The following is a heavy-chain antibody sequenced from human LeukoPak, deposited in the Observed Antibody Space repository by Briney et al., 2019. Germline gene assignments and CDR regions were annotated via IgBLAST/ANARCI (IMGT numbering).Heavy chain of an antibody. V-gene: IGHV4-30-2*01. D-gene: IGHD6-19*01. Sequence: PSETLSLTCAVSGGSISSGGYSWSWIRQPPGKGLEWIGEVFHSGSTNYNPSLKSRVTISIDKSKNQFSLEVTSVTAADTAIYYCARDLAVAGTNYFDFWGQGVLVTVSS. J-gene: IGHJ4*02. CDR1: GGSISSGGYS. CDR2: VFHSGST. CDR3: ARDLAVAGTNYFDF.